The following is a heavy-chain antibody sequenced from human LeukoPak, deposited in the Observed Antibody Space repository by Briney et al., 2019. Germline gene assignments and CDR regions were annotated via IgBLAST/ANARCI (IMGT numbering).Heavy chain of an antibody. V-gene: IGHV1-3*01. CDR1: GYTFTSYA. D-gene: IGHD2-15*01. CDR2: INAGNGNT. J-gene: IGHJ4*02. Sequence: WASVKVSCKASGYTFTSYAMHLVRQAPGQRLEWMGWINAGNGNTKYSQKFQGRVTITRDTSASTAYMELSSLRSEDTAVYYCARGRRVVVAAPYPTDFDYWGQGTLVTVSS. CDR3: ARGRRVVVAAPYPTDFDY.